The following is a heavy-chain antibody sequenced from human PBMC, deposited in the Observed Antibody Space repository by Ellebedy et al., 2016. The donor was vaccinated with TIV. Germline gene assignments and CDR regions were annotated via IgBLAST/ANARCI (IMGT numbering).Heavy chain of an antibody. CDR1: GYTLTELS. CDR3: ATDHYGSGSYFDY. J-gene: IGHJ4*02. CDR2: FDPEDGET. Sequence: ASVKVSCXASGYTLTELSMHWVRQAPGKGLEWMGGFDPEDGETIYAQKFQGRVTMTEDTSTDTAYMELSSLRSEDTAVYYCATDHYGSGSYFDYWGQGTLVTVSS. V-gene: IGHV1-24*01. D-gene: IGHD3-10*01.